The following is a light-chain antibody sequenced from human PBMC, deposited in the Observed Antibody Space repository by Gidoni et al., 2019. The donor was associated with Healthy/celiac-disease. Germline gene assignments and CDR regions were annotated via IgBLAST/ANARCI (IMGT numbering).Light chain of an antibody. CDR2: AAS. CDR1: QGISHY. J-gene: IGKJ1*01. Sequence: DLQMTHSPSSLSASVGDRVTITCRASQGISHYLAWYQQKPGKVPKLLIYAASTLQSGVPSRYSGSGSGTNFTLTISSLQPEDVATYYCQKYNSALPWTFGQGTKVEIK. CDR3: QKYNSALPWT. V-gene: IGKV1-27*01.